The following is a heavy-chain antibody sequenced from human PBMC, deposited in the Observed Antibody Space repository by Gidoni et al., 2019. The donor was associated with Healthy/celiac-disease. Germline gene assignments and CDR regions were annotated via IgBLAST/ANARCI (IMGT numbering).Heavy chain of an antibody. Sequence: QVQLQESGPGLVKPSETLSLTCAVSGYSISSGYYWGWIRQPPGKGLEWIGSIYHSGSTYYNPSLKSRVTISVDTSKNQFSLKLSSVTAADTAVYYCAREVGDYELKPTGEFDPWGQGTLVTVSS. CDR1: GYSISSGYY. CDR3: AREVGDYELKPTGEFDP. J-gene: IGHJ5*02. CDR2: IYHSGST. D-gene: IGHD4-17*01. V-gene: IGHV4-38-2*02.